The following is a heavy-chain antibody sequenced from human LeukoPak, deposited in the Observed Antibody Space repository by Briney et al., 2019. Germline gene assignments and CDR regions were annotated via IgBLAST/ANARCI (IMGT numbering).Heavy chain of an antibody. CDR2: ISSSSSYI. Sequence: GGSLRLSCAASGFTFSSYSMSWVRQAPGKGLEWVSSISSSSSYIYYADSVKGRFTISRDNAKNSLYLQMNSLRAEDTAVYYCARGGGGSCSDWGQGTLVTVSS. CDR3: ARGGGGSCSD. J-gene: IGHJ4*02. D-gene: IGHD2-15*01. CDR1: GFTFSSYS. V-gene: IGHV3-21*01.